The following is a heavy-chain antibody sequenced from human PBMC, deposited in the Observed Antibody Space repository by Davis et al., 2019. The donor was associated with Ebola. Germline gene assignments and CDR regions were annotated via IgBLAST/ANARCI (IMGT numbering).Heavy chain of an antibody. D-gene: IGHD2-2*01. CDR2: NITSGSTM. V-gene: IGHV3-11*04. CDR1: RFTFSDYS. CDR3: ARDRKYQLLRIANRPGDY. Sequence: PGGSLRLSCAASRFTFSDYSMSWIRQAPGKGTEWVSYNITSGSTMYYDESVKGRFTISRDNAKNSLSLQMNSLRTEDTAVYYCARDRKYQLLRIANRPGDYWGQGTLVTVSS. J-gene: IGHJ4*02.